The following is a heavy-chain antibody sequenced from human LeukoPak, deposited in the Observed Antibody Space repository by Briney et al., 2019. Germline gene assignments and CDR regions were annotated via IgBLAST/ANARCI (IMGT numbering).Heavy chain of an antibody. CDR3: ARDQEGFDY. J-gene: IGHJ4*02. CDR1: GYTFTSNH. CDR2: IYPRDGST. V-gene: IGHV1-46*01. Sequence: ASVKVSCKASGYTFTSNHIHWVRQAPGQGLEWMGMIYPRDGSTSYAQKFQGRVTVTRDTSTSTVHMELSGLRSEDTAVYYCARDQEGFDYWGQGTLVTVSS.